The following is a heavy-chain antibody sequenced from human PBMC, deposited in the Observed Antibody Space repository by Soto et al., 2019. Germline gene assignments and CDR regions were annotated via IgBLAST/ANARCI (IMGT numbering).Heavy chain of an antibody. V-gene: IGHV3-66*01. CDR1: GFTVSSNY. CDR2: IYSGGST. CDR3: ARGNWNEEEYYFDY. Sequence: GGSLRLSCAASGFTVSSNYMSWVRQAPGKGLEWVSVIYSGGSTYYADSVKGRFTISRDNSKNTLYLQMNSLRAEDTAVYYCARGNWNEEEYYFDYWGQGTLVTVSS. D-gene: IGHD1-1*01. J-gene: IGHJ4*02.